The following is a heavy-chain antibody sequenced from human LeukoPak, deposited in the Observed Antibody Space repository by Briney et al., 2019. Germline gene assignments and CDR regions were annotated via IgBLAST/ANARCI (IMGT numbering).Heavy chain of an antibody. CDR1: GFIFSSFG. J-gene: IGHJ4*02. V-gene: IGHV3-30*18. CDR3: AKERGGLLWFGELIDY. D-gene: IGHD3-10*01. CDR2: ISYDGSNK. Sequence: GGSLRLSCATSGFIFSSFGMHWVRQAPGKGLEWVAVISYDGSNKYYADSVKGRFTISRDNSKNTLYLQMNSLRAEDTAVYYCAKERGGLLWFGELIDYWGQGTLVTVSS.